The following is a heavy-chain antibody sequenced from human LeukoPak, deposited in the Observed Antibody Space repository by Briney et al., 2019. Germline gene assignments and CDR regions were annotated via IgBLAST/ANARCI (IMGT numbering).Heavy chain of an antibody. V-gene: IGHV3-74*01. CDR3: ARDGWLGYYYDSSGYYTTPGYMDV. J-gene: IGHJ6*03. CDR1: GFTFSRYW. Sequence: GGSLRLSCAASGFTFSRYWMNWVRQAPGKGLVWVSRINNDGSNTRYADSVKGRFTISRDNAKNTLYLQMNSLRAEDTAVYYCARDGWLGYYYDSSGYYTTPGYMDVWGKGTTVTVSS. CDR2: INNDGSNT. D-gene: IGHD3-22*01.